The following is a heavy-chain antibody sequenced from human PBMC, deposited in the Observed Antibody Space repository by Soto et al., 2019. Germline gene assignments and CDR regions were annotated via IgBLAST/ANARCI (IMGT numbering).Heavy chain of an antibody. D-gene: IGHD2-2*01. V-gene: IGHV1-69*05. Sequence: GASVKVSCKTSGGTFSSYAISWVRQAPGQGLEWMGGIIPIFDTANYAQKFQGRVTITTDESTSTAYIELSSLRSENTAVYYCARLDCFSTSCYYYYYYSMDVWGQGTTVTVSS. J-gene: IGHJ6*02. CDR2: IIPIFDTA. CDR1: GGTFSSYA. CDR3: ARLDCFSTSCYYYYYYSMDV.